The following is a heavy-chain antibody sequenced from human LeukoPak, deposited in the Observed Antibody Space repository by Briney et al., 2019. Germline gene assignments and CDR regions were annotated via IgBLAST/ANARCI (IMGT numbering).Heavy chain of an antibody. CDR3: AKEGNTAMAFDY. CDR1: GFTFSSYA. CDR2: ISGSGGSA. D-gene: IGHD5-18*01. J-gene: IGHJ4*02. V-gene: IGHV3-23*01. Sequence: GGSLRLSCAASGFTFSSYAMSWVRQAPGKGLEWVSGISGSGGSASYADSVKGRFTISRDKSKNTLHLQMNSLRAEDTAVYYCAKEGNTAMAFDYWGQGTLVTVSS.